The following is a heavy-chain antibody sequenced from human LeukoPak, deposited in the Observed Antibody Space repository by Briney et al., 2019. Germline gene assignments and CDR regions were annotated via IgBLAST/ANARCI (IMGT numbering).Heavy chain of an antibody. CDR1: GGSISSYY. J-gene: IGHJ4*02. CDR2: INHSGST. CDR3: ARGWSSGWYVDY. D-gene: IGHD6-19*01. V-gene: IGHV4-34*01. Sequence: SETLSLTCTVSGGSISSYYWSWIRQPPGKGLEWIGEINHSGSTNYNPSLKSRVTISVDTSKNQFSLKLSSVTAADTAVYYCARGWSSGWYVDYWGQGTLVTVSS.